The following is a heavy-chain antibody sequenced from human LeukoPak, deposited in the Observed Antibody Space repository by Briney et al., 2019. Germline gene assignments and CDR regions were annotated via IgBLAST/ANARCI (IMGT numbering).Heavy chain of an antibody. J-gene: IGHJ6*03. CDR2: IYSGGST. CDR1: GFNVSSNY. V-gene: IGHV3-53*01. Sequence: GGSLRLSCVASGFNVSSNYMSWVRQAPGKGLEWVSVIYSGGSTYYADSVRGRFTISRDSSKNIVYLQMNSLRAEDTAVYFCARHYYMDVWGKGTTVIISS. CDR3: ARHYYMDV.